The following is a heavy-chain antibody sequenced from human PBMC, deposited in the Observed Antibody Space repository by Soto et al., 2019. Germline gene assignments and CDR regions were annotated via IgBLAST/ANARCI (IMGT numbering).Heavy chain of an antibody. CDR2: IIPIFGTA. J-gene: IGHJ6*02. Sequence: GASVKVSCKGSGGTFSSYAISWVRQAPGQGLEWMGGIIPIFGTANYAQKFQGRVTITADESTSTAYMELSSLRPEDTAVYYCARFPGIAAAGNYYYYYGMDVWGQGTTVTV. V-gene: IGHV1-69*13. CDR3: ARFPGIAAAGNYYYYYGMDV. CDR1: GGTFSSYA. D-gene: IGHD6-13*01.